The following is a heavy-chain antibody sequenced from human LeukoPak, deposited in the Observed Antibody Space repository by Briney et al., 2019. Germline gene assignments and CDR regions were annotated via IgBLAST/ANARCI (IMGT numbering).Heavy chain of an antibody. CDR2: ISAYNGNT. V-gene: IGHV1-18*01. CDR3: ARDLAYYDSSGYPDAFDI. Sequence: ASVKVSCKASGYTFTSYGISWVRQAPGQGLEWMGWISAYNGNTNYAQKPQGRVTMTTDTSTSTAYMELRSLRSDDTAVYYCARDLAYYDSSGYPDAFDIWGQGTMVTVSS. D-gene: IGHD3-22*01. J-gene: IGHJ3*02. CDR1: GYTFTSYG.